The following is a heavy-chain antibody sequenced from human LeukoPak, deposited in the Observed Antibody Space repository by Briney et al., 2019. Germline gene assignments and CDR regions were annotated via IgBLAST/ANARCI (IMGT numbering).Heavy chain of an antibody. Sequence: PGESLRLSCAASGFTFSSYGMHWVRQPPGKGREWVAVIWKEGSHEYDAHSEKGRFTISRDNSRDTVYLQMNSLRDEDTAVYYCAKDATEYGDSHFDCWGQGTLVTVSS. CDR3: AKDATEYGDSHFDC. CDR1: GFTFSSYG. V-gene: IGHV3-33*06. CDR2: IWKEGSHE. J-gene: IGHJ4*02. D-gene: IGHD4-17*01.